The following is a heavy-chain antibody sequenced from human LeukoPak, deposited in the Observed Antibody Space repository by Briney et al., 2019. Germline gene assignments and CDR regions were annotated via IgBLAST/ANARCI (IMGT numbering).Heavy chain of an antibody. Sequence: PAETLSLTRAVYGVSFSGYYWSWIPQPPGKRLEWIGEINHSGSTNYNPSLKSRVTISVDTSKKPFPPNLSSVTAADTAVYYCARGYSKYYDFWSGYRDYDYMHVWGKGTTVTV. CDR2: INHSGST. V-gene: IGHV4-34*01. D-gene: IGHD3-3*01. J-gene: IGHJ6*03. CDR1: GVSFSGYY. CDR3: ARGYSKYYDFWSGYRDYDYMHV.